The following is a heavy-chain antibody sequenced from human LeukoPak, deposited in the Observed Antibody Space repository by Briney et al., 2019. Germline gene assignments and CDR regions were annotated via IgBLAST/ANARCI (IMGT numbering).Heavy chain of an antibody. D-gene: IGHD4-17*01. V-gene: IGHV1-69*01. CDR2: NIPIFGTA. Sequence: GASVKVSCKASGGTFSSYAISWVRQAPGQGLEWMGGNIPIFGTANYAQKFQGRVTITADESTSTAYMELSSLRSEDTAVYYCARVPTTVTAYFDYWGQGTLVTVSS. CDR3: ARVPTTVTAYFDY. CDR1: GGTFSSYA. J-gene: IGHJ4*02.